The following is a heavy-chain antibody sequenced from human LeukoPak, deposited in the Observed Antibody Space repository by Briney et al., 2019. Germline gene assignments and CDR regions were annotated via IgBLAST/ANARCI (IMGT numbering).Heavy chain of an antibody. CDR1: GGSFSGYY. D-gene: IGHD6-19*01. V-gene: IGHV4-34*01. CDR2: INHSGST. J-gene: IGHJ4*02. CDR3: ARVVAVADAATGQTDY. Sequence: TSETLSLTCAVYGGSFSGYYWSWIRQPPRKGLEWIGEINHSGSTNYNPSLKSRVTISVDTSKNQFSLKLSSVTAADTAVYYCARVVAVADAATGQTDYWGQGTLVTVFS.